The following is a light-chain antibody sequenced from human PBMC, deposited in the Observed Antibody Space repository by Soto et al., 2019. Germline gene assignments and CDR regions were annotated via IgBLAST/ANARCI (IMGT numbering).Light chain of an antibody. CDR3: ISYTSISTWV. J-gene: IGLJ3*02. CDR1: SSDVGGYNY. CDR2: EVS. Sequence: QSVLTQPASVSGSPGQSITISCTWTSSDVGGYNYVSWYQHHPVKAPKLMIYEVSNRPSGVSDRFSGSRSGNTASLTISGLQAEDESDYYCISYTSISTWVFGGGTQLIVL. V-gene: IGLV2-14*01.